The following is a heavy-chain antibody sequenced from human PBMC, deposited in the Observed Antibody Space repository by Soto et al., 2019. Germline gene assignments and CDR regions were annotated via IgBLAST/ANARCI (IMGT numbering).Heavy chain of an antibody. CDR1: GFTFSSYW. V-gene: IGHV3-7*05. Sequence: GGSLRLSCAASGFTFSSYWMSWVRQAPGKGLEWVANIKQDGSGKYYVDSVKGRFTISRDNAKNSLYLQMNSLRAEDTAVYYCARDSGDDSTWHSYYYYYYGMDVWGQGTTVTVSS. CDR3: ARDSGDDSTWHSYYYYYYGMDV. D-gene: IGHD3-22*01. CDR2: IKQDGSGK. J-gene: IGHJ6*02.